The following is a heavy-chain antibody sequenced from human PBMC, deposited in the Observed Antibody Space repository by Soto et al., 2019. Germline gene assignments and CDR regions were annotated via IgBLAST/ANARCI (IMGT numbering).Heavy chain of an antibody. V-gene: IGHV1-69*04. CDR2: IIPILGIA. D-gene: IGHD6-13*01. CDR1: GGTFSSYA. J-gene: IGHJ4*02. Sequence: GASVKVSCKASGGTFSSYAISWVRQAPGQGLEWMGRIIPILGIANYAQKFQGRVTITADKSTSTAYMELSSLRSEDTAVYYCARDQPGIAAASTFDYWGQGTLVTVSS. CDR3: ARDQPGIAAASTFDY.